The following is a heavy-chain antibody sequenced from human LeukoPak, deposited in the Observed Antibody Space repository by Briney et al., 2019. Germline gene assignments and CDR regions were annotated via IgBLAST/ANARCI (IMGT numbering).Heavy chain of an antibody. J-gene: IGHJ5*02. CDR3: AKEHCSSTSCYYNWFDP. Sequence: GGSLRLSCAASGFTFSSYAISWVRQAPGKGLEWVSAISGSGGSTYYADSVKGRFTISRDNSKNTLYLQMNSLRAEDTAVYYCAKEHCSSTSCYYNWFDPWGQGTLVTVSS. CDR2: ISGSGGST. V-gene: IGHV3-23*01. CDR1: GFTFSSYA. D-gene: IGHD2-2*01.